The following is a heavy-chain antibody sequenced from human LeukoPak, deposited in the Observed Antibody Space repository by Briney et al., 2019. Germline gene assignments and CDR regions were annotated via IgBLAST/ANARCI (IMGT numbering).Heavy chain of an antibody. CDR3: AKAKLLWFGELLS. J-gene: IGHJ4*02. Sequence: GGSLRLSCAASGITFSTYSFNWVRQAPGKGLEWLSYINSRSSAIYYADSVKGRFTISRDNAKNSLYLQMNSLRAEDTALYYCAKAKLLWFGELLSWGQGTLVTVSS. V-gene: IGHV3-48*04. D-gene: IGHD3-10*01. CDR2: INSRSSAI. CDR1: GITFSTYS.